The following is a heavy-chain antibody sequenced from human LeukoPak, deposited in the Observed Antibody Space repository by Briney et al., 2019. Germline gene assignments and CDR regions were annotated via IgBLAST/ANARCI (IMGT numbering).Heavy chain of an antibody. CDR1: GFTFSSYA. CDR2: IWHDGSNK. D-gene: IGHD6-13*01. CDR3: AKDWAGSSWHGDDY. Sequence: AGGSLRLSCAASGFTFSSYAMSWVRQAPGKGLEWVAVIWHDGSNKYYADSVKGRFTISRDNSKNTLYLQMKSLRAEDTAVYYCAKDWAGSSWHGDDYWGQGTLVTVSS. V-gene: IGHV3-33*06. J-gene: IGHJ4*02.